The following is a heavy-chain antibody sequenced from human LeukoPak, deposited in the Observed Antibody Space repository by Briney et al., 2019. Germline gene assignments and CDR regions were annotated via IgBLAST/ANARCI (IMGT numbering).Heavy chain of an antibody. D-gene: IGHD3-22*01. J-gene: IGHJ3*02. Sequence: SETLSLTCTVSGGSISSYYWSWIRQPAGKGLEWIGRIYTSGSTNYNPSLKSRVTISVDTSKNQFSLKLSSVTAADTAVYYCAREPSVAFMIDLPHDAFDIWGQGTMVTVSS. V-gene: IGHV4-4*07. CDR3: AREPSVAFMIDLPHDAFDI. CDR2: IYTSGST. CDR1: GGSISSYY.